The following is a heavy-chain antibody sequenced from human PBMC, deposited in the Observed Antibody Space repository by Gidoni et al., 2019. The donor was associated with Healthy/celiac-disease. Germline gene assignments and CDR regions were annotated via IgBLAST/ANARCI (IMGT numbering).Heavy chain of an antibody. Sequence: EVQLVESGGGLVKPGRSLRLSCTASGFTFGDYAMSWFRQAPGKGLEWVGFIRSKAYGGTTEYAASVKGRFTISRDDSKSIAYLQMNSLKTEDTAVYYCTRCTGGVCSGDAFDIWGQGTMVTVSS. J-gene: IGHJ3*02. D-gene: IGHD2-8*02. CDR2: IRSKAYGGTT. CDR3: TRCTGGVCSGDAFDI. V-gene: IGHV3-49*05. CDR1: GFTFGDYA.